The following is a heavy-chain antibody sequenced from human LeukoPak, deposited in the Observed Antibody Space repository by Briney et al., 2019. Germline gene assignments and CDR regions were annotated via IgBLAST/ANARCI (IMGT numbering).Heavy chain of an antibody. Sequence: GGSLRLSCAASGFTFSSYAMSWVRQAPGKGLEWVSSISSSSSDIYYADSVKGRFTISRGNAKNSLYLQMNSLRAEDTAVYYCARDSTNYCSSTSCFDYWGQGTLVTVSS. D-gene: IGHD2-2*01. CDR2: ISSSSSDI. CDR1: GFTFSSYA. CDR3: ARDSTNYCSSTSCFDY. J-gene: IGHJ4*02. V-gene: IGHV3-21*01.